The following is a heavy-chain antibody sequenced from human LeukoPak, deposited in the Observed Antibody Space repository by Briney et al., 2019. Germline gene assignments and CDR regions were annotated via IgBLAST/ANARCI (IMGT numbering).Heavy chain of an antibody. V-gene: IGHV3-74*01. CDR1: GLTFSNSW. D-gene: IGHD3-10*01. CDR2: INNEGTTI. J-gene: IGHJ1*01. Sequence: PGGSLRLSCEASGLTFSNSWMRWVRQAPGKGLVWVSRINNEGTTIYYADSVKGRFTISRDNAKNTLYLQMNSLRAEDTAVYYCARVSGLGMNEYYQHWGQGTLVTVAS. CDR3: ARVSGLGMNEYYQH.